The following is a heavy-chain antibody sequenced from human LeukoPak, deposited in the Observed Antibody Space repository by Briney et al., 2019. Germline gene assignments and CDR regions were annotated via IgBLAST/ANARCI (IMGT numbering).Heavy chain of an antibody. J-gene: IGHJ5*02. V-gene: IGHV3-11*01. CDR2: INIGGTNT. Sequence: PGGSLRLSCAASGFTFNDYYMSWIRQAPGKGQEWLSYINIGGTNTHYADSVKGRFTISRDNAKKPLYLEMNNLRAEDTAVYYCATDGAGFDTWGQGVLVTVSS. CDR3: ATDGAGFDT. CDR1: GFTFNDYY.